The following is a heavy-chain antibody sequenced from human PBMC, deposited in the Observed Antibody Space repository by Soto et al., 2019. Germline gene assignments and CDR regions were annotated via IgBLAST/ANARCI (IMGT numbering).Heavy chain of an antibody. J-gene: IGHJ6*02. CDR2: IYYSGST. CDR1: GVSISSYY. CDR3: ARDHGLWFGELLYPSTYYYYGMDV. D-gene: IGHD3-10*01. Sequence: SETLSLTCTVSGVSISSYYWSWIRQPPGKGLEWIGYIYYSGSTNYNPSLKSRVAISVDTSKNQFSLKLSSVTAADTAVYYCARDHGLWFGELLYPSTYYYYGMDVWGQGTTVTVSS. V-gene: IGHV4-59*01.